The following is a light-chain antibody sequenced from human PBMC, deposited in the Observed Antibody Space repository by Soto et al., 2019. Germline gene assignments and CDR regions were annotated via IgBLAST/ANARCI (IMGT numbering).Light chain of an antibody. J-gene: IGKJ1*01. CDR1: QTISSW. CDR3: QHYNSYSEA. V-gene: IGKV1-5*03. Sequence: DIQMTQSPSTLSGSVGDRVTITCRASQTISSWLAWYQQKPGKAPKLLIYKASTLKSGVPSRFSGSGSGTDFTLTISRLQPDDFATYYCQHYNSYSEAFGQGTKVDLK. CDR2: KAS.